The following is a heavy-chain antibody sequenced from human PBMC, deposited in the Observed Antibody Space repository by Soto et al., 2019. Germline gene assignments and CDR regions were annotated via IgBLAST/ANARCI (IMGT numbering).Heavy chain of an antibody. CDR3: TKGRQNGGNDPEFDY. D-gene: IGHD5-12*01. CDR1: GFTFRSYG. V-gene: IGHV3-30*18. J-gene: IGHJ4*02. Sequence: GGSLRLSCAASGFTFRSYGHHWVRQAPGKGLEWVAGVSFDGSNKVYIDSVKGRFTISRDNSKNALYLDMNSLRVEDTALYYCTKGRQNGGNDPEFDYWGQGTLVTVSS. CDR2: VSFDGSNK.